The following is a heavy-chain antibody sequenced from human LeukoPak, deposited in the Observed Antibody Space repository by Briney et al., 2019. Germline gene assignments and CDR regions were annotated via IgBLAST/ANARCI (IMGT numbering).Heavy chain of an antibody. CDR3: ARDFYPRYCSGGSCYLEYFQH. J-gene: IGHJ1*01. D-gene: IGHD2-15*01. V-gene: IGHV3-74*01. CDR1: GMTFSNHW. CDR2: IKTDGRTT. Sequence: TGGSLRLSRAASGMTFSNHWMHWVRQAPGKGLVWVSLIKTDGRTTIYADSVKGRFTISRDDGKSTLYLQMNSLRAEDTAVYYCARDFYPRYCSGGSCYLEYFQHWGQGTLVTVSS.